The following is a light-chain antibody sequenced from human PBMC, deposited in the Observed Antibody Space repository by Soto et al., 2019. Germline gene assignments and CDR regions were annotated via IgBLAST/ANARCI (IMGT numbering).Light chain of an antibody. CDR3: AAWDDSLSGYV. CDR1: RSNIGGNA. V-gene: IGLV1-47*02. CDR2: AND. Sequence: QSALTQPPSMSGTPGQRVTISCSGSRSNIGGNAVTWYQQVPGTAPRLLIYANDQRPSGVPDRFSGSKSGTSASLAISGLRSEDEADYYCAAWDDSLSGYVFGTGTKLTVL. J-gene: IGLJ1*01.